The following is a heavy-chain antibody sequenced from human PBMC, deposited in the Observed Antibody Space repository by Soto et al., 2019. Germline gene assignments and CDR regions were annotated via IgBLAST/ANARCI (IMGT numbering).Heavy chain of an antibody. CDR1: GYTFTSYA. CDR2: INAGNGNT. J-gene: IGHJ6*02. CDR3: ARVAAGTGDYYYYGMDV. V-gene: IGHV1-3*01. D-gene: IGHD6-13*01. Sequence: QVQLVQSGAEVKKPGASVKVSCKASGYTFTSYAMHWVRQAPGQRLEWMGWINAGNGNTKYSQKLQGRVTITRDTSASTAYMELSSLRSEDTAVYYCARVAAGTGDYYYYGMDVWGQGTTVTVSS.